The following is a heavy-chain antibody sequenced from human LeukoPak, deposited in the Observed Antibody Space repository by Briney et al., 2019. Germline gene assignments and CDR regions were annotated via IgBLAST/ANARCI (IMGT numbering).Heavy chain of an antibody. CDR2: VHYSGST. V-gene: IGHV4-39*01. CDR1: GGSIISSGYY. Sequence: SETLSLTCTVSGGSIISSGYYSGWIRQPPGKGLEWIGSVHYSGSTYRHPSLRGRVTISVHTSKNLFSLQLISVTAADTAVYYCARSSLGGFGELSAFDNWGQGPLVTVSS. D-gene: IGHD3-10*01. J-gene: IGHJ4*02. CDR3: ARSSLGGFGELSAFDN.